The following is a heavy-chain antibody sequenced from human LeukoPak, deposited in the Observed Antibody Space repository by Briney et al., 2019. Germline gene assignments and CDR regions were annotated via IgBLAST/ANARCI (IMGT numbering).Heavy chain of an antibody. CDR2: MYRGDRT. V-gene: IGHV3-66*01. CDR1: GFTVSSNY. CDR3: ASSHCTAGSCNWFDP. J-gene: IGHJ5*02. D-gene: IGHD2-8*02. Sequence: PGGSLRLSCAASGFTVSSNYMNWVRQAPGKGLEWVSFMYRGDRTYYTDSVKGRFTMSRDDMKKTVYLQMDSLRAEDTAVYYCASSHCTAGSCNWFDPWGQGTLVTVSP.